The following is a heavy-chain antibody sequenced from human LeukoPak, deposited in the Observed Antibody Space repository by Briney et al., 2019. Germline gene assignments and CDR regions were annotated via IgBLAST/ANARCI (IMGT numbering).Heavy chain of an antibody. CDR2: ISGSGGST. CDR1: GFTFSSYA. Sequence: GGSLRLSCAASGFTFSSYAMSWVRQAPGKGLEWVSAISGSGGSTYYADSVKGRFTISRDNSKNTLYLQMNSLRAEDTAVYYCAKEPERGLVYYYFDYWSQGTLVTVSS. D-gene: IGHD5-24*01. V-gene: IGHV3-23*01. J-gene: IGHJ4*02. CDR3: AKEPERGLVYYYFDY.